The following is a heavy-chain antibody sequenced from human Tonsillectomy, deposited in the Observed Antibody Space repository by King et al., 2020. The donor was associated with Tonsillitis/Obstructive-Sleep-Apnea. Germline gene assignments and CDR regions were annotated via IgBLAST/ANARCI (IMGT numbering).Heavy chain of an antibody. D-gene: IGHD3-22*01. J-gene: IGHJ5*02. CDR1: GGSISSNY. V-gene: IGHV4-59*01. Sequence: QLKESGPGLVKPSETLSLTCTVSGGSISSNYWSWIRQPPGNGLEWIGYIYHSGTTNYNPSLKSRVTISVDTSKNQFSLKLSSVTVADTAVYYCAAYYDDIRLGFDPWGQGTLVTVSS. CDR3: AAYYDDIRLGFDP. CDR2: IYHSGTT.